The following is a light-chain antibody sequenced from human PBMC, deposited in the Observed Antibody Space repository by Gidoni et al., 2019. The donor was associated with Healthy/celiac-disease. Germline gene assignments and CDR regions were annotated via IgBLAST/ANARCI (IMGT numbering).Light chain of an antibody. CDR2: DAS. V-gene: IGKV3-11*01. CDR1: QSVSSY. Sequence: EIVLTQSTATLSLSPGERATLSCRASQSVSSYLAWYQQTPGQAPRLLIYDASNRATGIPARFSGSWSGTDFTLTISSLEPEDFAVYYCQQRSNWPSWTFGQGTKVEIK. J-gene: IGKJ1*01. CDR3: QQRSNWPSWT.